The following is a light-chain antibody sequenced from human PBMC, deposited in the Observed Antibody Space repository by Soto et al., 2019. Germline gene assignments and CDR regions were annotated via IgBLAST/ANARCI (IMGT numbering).Light chain of an antibody. CDR2: AVS. CDR3: QQDYNFPYT. J-gene: IGKJ2*01. CDR1: QGIGND. V-gene: IGKV1-6*01. Sequence: AIQMTQSPPSLSASVGDRVTITCRASQGIGNDLGRYQHKVGQAPKLLIYAVSTLQTGVPSRFSGSRSGTDFTTTISCLQPEDSATYYYQQDYNFPYTFGQGTKLEI.